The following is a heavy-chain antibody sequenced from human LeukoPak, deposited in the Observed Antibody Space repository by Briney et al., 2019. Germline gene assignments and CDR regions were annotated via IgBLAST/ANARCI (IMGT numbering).Heavy chain of an antibody. Sequence: GGSLRLSCAASGFTFSSYGMHWVRQAPGNGLEWVAAISYDGSRKYYADSVKGRVTTSRDFSKNTLFLQVNSLRAEDTAVYYCAKDQSTGFCSSASCYGYYGMDVWGQGTTVTVSS. J-gene: IGHJ6*02. CDR1: GFTFSSYG. CDR3: AKDQSTGFCSSASCYGYYGMDV. V-gene: IGHV3-30*18. D-gene: IGHD2-2*01. CDR2: ISYDGSRK.